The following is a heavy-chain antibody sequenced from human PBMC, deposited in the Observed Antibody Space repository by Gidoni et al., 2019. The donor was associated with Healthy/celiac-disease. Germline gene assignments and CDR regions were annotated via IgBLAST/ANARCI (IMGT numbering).Heavy chain of an antibody. D-gene: IGHD5-12*01. J-gene: IGHJ3*02. CDR3: AREGYSGYDWGAFDI. V-gene: IGHV3-21*01. CDR1: GVTFSSYS. CDR2: ISSSSSYI. Sequence: EVQLVESGGGLVTTGGGLWSSCGASGVTFSSYSMNWVRQAPGKGLEWVSSISSSSSYIYYADSVKGRFTISRDNAKNSLYLQMNSLRAEDTAVYYCAREGYSGYDWGAFDIWGQGTMVTVSS.